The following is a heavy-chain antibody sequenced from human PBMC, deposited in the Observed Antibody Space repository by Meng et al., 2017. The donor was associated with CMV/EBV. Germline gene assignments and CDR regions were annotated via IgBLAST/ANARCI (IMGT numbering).Heavy chain of an antibody. CDR1: GGSFSGYY. J-gene: IGHJ4*02. Sequence: SETLSLTCAVYGGSFSGYYWSWIRQPPGKGLEWIGEINHSGSTNYNPSLKSRVTISVDTSKNQLSLKLSSVTAADTAVYYCARGLTAMVNYWGQGTLVTVSS. CDR3: ARGLTAMVNY. D-gene: IGHD5-18*01. V-gene: IGHV4-34*01. CDR2: INHSGST.